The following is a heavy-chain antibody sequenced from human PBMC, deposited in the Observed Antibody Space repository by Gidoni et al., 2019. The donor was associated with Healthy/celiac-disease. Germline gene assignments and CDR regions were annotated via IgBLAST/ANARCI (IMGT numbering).Heavy chain of an antibody. D-gene: IGHD3-22*01. V-gene: IGHV3-23*01. CDR1: GFTFSSYA. Sequence: EVQLLESGGGVVQRGGSLRLACAASGFTFSSYAMSWVRQAPGKGLEWVSAISGSGGSPYYAASVKGRFTISRDNSKNTLYLQMTSLRAEDTAVYYCAKDNLGLIYDSRGYYFDYWGQGTLVTVSS. CDR2: ISGSGGSP. CDR3: AKDNLGLIYDSRGYYFDY. J-gene: IGHJ4*02.